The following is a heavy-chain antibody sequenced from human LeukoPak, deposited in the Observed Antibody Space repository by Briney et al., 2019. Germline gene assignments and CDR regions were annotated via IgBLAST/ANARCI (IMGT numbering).Heavy chain of an antibody. V-gene: IGHV4-38-2*01. Sequence: SETLSLTCAVYGYSISSGYYWGWIRQPPGKGLEWIGSIYHSGSTYYNPSLKGRVTISADTSKNQFSLKMSSVTAADTAVYYCASFRRRRSGSGATSREPYFDYWGQGTLVTVSS. J-gene: IGHJ4*02. CDR2: IYHSGST. CDR1: GYSISSGYY. CDR3: ASFRRRRSGSGATSREPYFDY. D-gene: IGHD2-2*01.